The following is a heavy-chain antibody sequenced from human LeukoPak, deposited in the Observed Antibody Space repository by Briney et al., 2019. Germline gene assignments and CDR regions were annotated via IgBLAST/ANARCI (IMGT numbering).Heavy chain of an antibody. CDR2: ISAYNGNT. Sequence: GESLKSSCKGSGYSFTSYGISWVRQAPGQGLEWMGWISAYNGNTNYAQKLQGRVTMTTDTSTSTAYMELRSLRSDDTAVYYCARDSPRVLGAFDIWGQGTMVTVSS. CDR1: GYSFTSYG. CDR3: ARDSPRVLGAFDI. J-gene: IGHJ3*02. V-gene: IGHV1-18*01.